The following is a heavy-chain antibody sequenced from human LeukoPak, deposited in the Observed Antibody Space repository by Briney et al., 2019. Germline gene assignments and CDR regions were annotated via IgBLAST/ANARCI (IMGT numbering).Heavy chain of an antibody. J-gene: IGHJ5*02. Sequence: ASVKVSCKASGYTFTTNYMHWVRQAPGQGLEWMAWMNPNSGDTKYAQKFQGRVTMTRDTSITTAYMELSRLRSDDTAVYYCATDQYTSSSGRFDPWGQGSLVTVSS. CDR3: ATDQYTSSSGRFDP. CDR2: MNPNSGDT. CDR1: GYTFTTNY. D-gene: IGHD6-6*01. V-gene: IGHV1-2*02.